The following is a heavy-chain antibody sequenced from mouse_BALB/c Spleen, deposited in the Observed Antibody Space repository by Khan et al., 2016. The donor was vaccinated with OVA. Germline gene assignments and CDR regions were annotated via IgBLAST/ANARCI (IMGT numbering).Heavy chain of an antibody. J-gene: IGHJ3*01. D-gene: IGHD4-1*01. CDR2: VDPANGNA. V-gene: IGHV14-3*02. CDR3: ARDYWDVFAY. Sequence: VQLQQSGAELVKPGASVKLSCTASGFSIKDTYMHWVKQRPEQGLEWIGRVDPANGNAKYDPKFQGKATITADTSSNTAYVQLSSLTSEGTAVYYCARDYWDVFAYWGQGTLVTVSA. CDR1: GFSIKDTY.